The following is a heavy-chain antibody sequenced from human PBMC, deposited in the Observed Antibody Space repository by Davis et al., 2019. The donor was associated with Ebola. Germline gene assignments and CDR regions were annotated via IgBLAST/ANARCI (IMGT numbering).Heavy chain of an antibody. CDR2: INPHNGNT. D-gene: IGHD1-1*01. Sequence: ASVKVSCNASGYTFTSYGITWVRQAPGQGLEWMGWINPHNGNTNYAQSVQGRVTMTTDTSTTTAYMEVGSLRSDDTAVYYCARAQFPTTSDHWGQGTLVTVSS. CDR3: ARAQFPTTSDH. J-gene: IGHJ4*02. CDR1: GYTFTSYG. V-gene: IGHV1-18*04.